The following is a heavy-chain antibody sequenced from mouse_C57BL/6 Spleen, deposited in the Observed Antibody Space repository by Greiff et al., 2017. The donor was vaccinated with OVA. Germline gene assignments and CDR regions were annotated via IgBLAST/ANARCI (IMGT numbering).Heavy chain of an antibody. V-gene: IGHV1-26*01. CDR2: INPNNGGT. J-gene: IGHJ3*01. CDR3: ASPYYYGSSYVWFAY. D-gene: IGHD1-1*01. CDR1: GYTFTDYY. Sequence: EVQLQQSGPELVKPGASVKISCKASGYTFTDYYMNWVKQSHGKSLEWIGDINPNNGGTSYNQKVKGKATLTVDKSSSTAYMELRSLTSEDSAVYYCASPYYYGSSYVWFAYWGQGTLVTVSA.